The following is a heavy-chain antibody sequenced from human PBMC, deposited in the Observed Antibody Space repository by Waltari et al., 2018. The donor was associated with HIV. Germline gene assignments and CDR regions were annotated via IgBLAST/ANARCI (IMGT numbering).Heavy chain of an antibody. D-gene: IGHD2-15*01. CDR1: GFNFDHYA. Sequence: EVQLVESGGVVVQPGGSQRLSCAASGFNFDHYAMHWVRQAPGKGLEWFYLITWDGGSTYYADAMKGRFTISRDNSKHSLYLQMNRLRVEDSAFYFCAKDRTRYCNEATCPFSLDYWGQGTLVTVSS. J-gene: IGHJ4*02. CDR2: ITWDGGST. V-gene: IGHV3-43D*04. CDR3: AKDRTRYCNEATCPFSLDY.